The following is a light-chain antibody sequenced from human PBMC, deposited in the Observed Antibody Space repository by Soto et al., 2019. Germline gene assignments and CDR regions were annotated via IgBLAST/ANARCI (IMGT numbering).Light chain of an antibody. CDR2: EVS. Sequence: QSALTQPASVSGSPGQSITISCTGTSSDVGGYDYVSWYQQQSGKAPKPIIYEVSSRPSGVSNRFSGSKSGNTASLTISGLQADDEADYYCDSFTSSRAYVFGVGTKVTVL. CDR3: DSFTSSRAYV. CDR1: SSDVGGYDY. J-gene: IGLJ1*01. V-gene: IGLV2-14*01.